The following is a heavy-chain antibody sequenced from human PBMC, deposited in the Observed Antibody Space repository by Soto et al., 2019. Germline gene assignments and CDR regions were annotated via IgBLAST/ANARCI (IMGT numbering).Heavy chain of an antibody. V-gene: IGHV3-30*18. CDR2: ISYDGSNK. Sequence: VQLVESGGGVVQPGRSLRLSCAASGFTFSSYGMHWVRQAPGKGLEWVAVISYDGSNKYYADSVKGRFTISRDNSKNTLYLQMNSLRAEDTAVYYCAKATVATTKGDFDYWGQGTLVTVSS. CDR3: AKATVATTKGDFDY. CDR1: GFTFSSYG. J-gene: IGHJ4*02. D-gene: IGHD5-12*01.